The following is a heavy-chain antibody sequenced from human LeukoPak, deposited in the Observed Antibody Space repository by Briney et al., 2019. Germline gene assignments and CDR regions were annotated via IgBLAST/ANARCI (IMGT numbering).Heavy chain of an antibody. V-gene: IGHV2-5*02. CDR1: GFSLTTSGVG. D-gene: IGHD3-16*02. Sequence: SGPTLVNPTQTLTLTCTFSGFSLTTSGVGVGWIRQPPGKALEWLALIYWDDDKRYSPSLKSRLAITKGTSKNQVVLTMSNMDPVDTATYFCAPRHGLSYDYLLSSYRHNKMNYFDYWGQGILVTVSS. J-gene: IGHJ4*02. CDR3: APRHGLSYDYLLSSYRHNKMNYFDY. CDR2: IYWDDDK.